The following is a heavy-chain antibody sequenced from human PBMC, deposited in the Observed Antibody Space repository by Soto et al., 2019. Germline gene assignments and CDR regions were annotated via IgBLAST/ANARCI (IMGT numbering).Heavy chain of an antibody. CDR2: IIPIFGTA. J-gene: IGHJ4*02. D-gene: IGHD3-3*01. CDR1: GGTFSSYA. CDR3: ARAPLRFLAWSAVGYYFDY. V-gene: IGHV1-69*06. Sequence: SVKVSCKASGGTFSSYAISWVRQAPGQGLEWMGGIIPIFGTANYAQKFQGRVTITADKSTSTAYMELSSLRSEDTAVYYCARAPLRFLAWSAVGYYFDYWGQGTLVTVSS.